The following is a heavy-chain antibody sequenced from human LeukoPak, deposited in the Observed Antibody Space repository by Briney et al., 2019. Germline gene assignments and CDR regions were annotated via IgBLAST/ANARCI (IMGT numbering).Heavy chain of an antibody. CDR3: AKGYYSYGPAYNDAFDI. CDR2: ISGSGGSI. J-gene: IGHJ3*02. V-gene: IGHV3-23*01. CDR1: GFTFSSYA. D-gene: IGHD5-18*01. Sequence: PGGSLRLSCAASGFTFSSYAMSWVRQAPGKGLEWVSAISGSGGSIYYADSVKGRFTISRDNSKNTLYLQMNSLRAEDTAVYYCAKGYYSYGPAYNDAFDIWGQGTMVTVSS.